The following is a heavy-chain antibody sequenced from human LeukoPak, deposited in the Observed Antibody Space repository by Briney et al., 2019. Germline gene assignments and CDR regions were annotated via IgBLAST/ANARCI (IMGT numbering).Heavy chain of an antibody. J-gene: IGHJ6*02. Sequence: GGSLRLSCAASGFTFSSYGMHWVRQAPGKGLEWVAVISYNGSNKYYADSVKGRFTISRDNSKNTLYLQMNSLRAEGTAVYYCAKDRRYSNYGPGYYYYGMDVWGQGTTVTVSS. CDR2: ISYNGSNK. CDR1: GFTFSSYG. V-gene: IGHV3-30*18. CDR3: AKDRRYSNYGPGYYYYGMDV. D-gene: IGHD4-11*01.